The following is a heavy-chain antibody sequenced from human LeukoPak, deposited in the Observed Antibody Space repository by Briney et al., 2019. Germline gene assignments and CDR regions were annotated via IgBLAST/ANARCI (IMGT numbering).Heavy chain of an antibody. CDR3: ARGVSSGYFPYYFDY. J-gene: IGHJ4*02. CDR1: GFTVSSDY. Sequence: PGGSLRLSCAASGFTVSSDYMSWVRQAPGKGLEWVSVIYSGGSTYYADSVKGRFTISRDNSKNTLYLQMNSLRAEDTAVYYCARGVSSGYFPYYFDYWGQGTLVTVSS. V-gene: IGHV3-53*01. D-gene: IGHD3-22*01. CDR2: IYSGGST.